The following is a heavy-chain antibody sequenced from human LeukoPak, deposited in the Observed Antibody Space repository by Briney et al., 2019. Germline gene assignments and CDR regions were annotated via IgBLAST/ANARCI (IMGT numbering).Heavy chain of an antibody. CDR1: GGTFSSYA. CDR3: AREESNQRGNYYYYMDV. V-gene: IGHV1-69*05. D-gene: IGHD4-11*01. CDR2: IIPIFGTA. Sequence: SVKVSCKASGGTFSSYAISWVRQAPGQGPEWMGRIIPIFGTANYAQKFQGRVTITTDASTSTAYMELSSLRSEDTAVYYCAREESNQRGNYYYYMDVWGKGTTVTVSS. J-gene: IGHJ6*03.